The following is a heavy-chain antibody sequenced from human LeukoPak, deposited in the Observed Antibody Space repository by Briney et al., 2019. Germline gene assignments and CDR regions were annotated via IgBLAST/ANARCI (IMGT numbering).Heavy chain of an antibody. Sequence: ASVTVSCKASGGTFSSYAISWVRQAPGQGLEWMGGIIPIFGTANYAQKFQGRVTITTDESTSTAYMELSSLRSEDTAVYYCATRYCSGGSCYSPNYYYYYMDVWGKGTTVTVSS. J-gene: IGHJ6*03. CDR1: GGTFSSYA. V-gene: IGHV1-69*05. D-gene: IGHD2-15*01. CDR3: ATRYCSGGSCYSPNYYYYYMDV. CDR2: IIPIFGTA.